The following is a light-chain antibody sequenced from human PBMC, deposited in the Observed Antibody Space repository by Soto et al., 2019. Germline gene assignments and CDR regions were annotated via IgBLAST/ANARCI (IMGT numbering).Light chain of an antibody. J-gene: IGKJ1*01. V-gene: IGKV1-5*01. CDR3: QQYNGYSTWT. CDR2: DAS. CDR1: QSVSIW. Sequence: DIHLTQSPSTLSASVGDRVTITCRASQSVSIWLAWYQQKPGKAPEVLVCDASSMRRRVPSRFSGSGSGAEFTITISSMQPDDFATYYCQQYNGYSTWTFGQGTKVEIK.